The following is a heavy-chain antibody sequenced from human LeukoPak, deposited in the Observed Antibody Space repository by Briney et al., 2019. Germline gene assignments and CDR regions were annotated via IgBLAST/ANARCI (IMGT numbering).Heavy chain of an antibody. V-gene: IGHV3-33*01. Sequence: PGGSLRLSCAASGFSFSSYGMHWVRQAPGKGLEWVASLWYDGTNKYYADSVKGRFTISRDNSKNCLYLQMNSLRAEDTALYYCARDYDYGDYPGYWGQGTLVTVSS. CDR1: GFSFSSYG. D-gene: IGHD4-17*01. J-gene: IGHJ4*02. CDR2: LWYDGTNK. CDR3: ARDYDYGDYPGY.